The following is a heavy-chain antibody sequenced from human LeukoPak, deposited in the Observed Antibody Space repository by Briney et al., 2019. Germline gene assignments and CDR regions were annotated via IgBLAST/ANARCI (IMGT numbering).Heavy chain of an antibody. CDR3: ASPGDYYGLGSLVWYYMDV. V-gene: IGHV4-34*01. Sequence: SETLSLTCAVYGGSFSGYYWSWIRQPPGKGLEWIGEINHSGSTNYNPSLKSRVTISVDTSKNQFSLNLSSVTAADTAVYYCASPGDYYGLGSLVWYYMDVWGKGTTVTVSS. CDR2: INHSGST. D-gene: IGHD3-10*01. CDR1: GGSFSGYY. J-gene: IGHJ6*03.